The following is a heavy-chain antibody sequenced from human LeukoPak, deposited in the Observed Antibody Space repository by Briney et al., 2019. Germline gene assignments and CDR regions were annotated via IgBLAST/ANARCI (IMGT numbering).Heavy chain of an antibody. CDR3: ARRRGGYNYGYFDY. D-gene: IGHD5-24*01. J-gene: IGHJ4*02. CDR2: IYTSGST. Sequence: SETLSLTCIVSGGSISYNYWSWIRQPAGKGLEWIGRIYTSGSTNYNPSLKSRVTISVDTSKNQFSLKLSSVTAADTAVYYCARRRGGYNYGYFDYWGQGTLVTVSS. CDR1: GGSISYNY. V-gene: IGHV4-4*07.